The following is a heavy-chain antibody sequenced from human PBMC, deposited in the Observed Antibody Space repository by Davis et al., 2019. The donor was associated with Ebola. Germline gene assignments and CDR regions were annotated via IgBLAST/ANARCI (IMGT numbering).Heavy chain of an antibody. V-gene: IGHV4-59*08. J-gene: IGHJ6*04. CDR3: ARLGVVPAAIVYYYYGMDV. CDR2: IYYSGST. D-gene: IGHD2-2*01. Sequence: SETLSLTCAVYGGSFSGYYWSWIRQPPGKGLEWIGYIYYSGSTNYNPSLKSRVTISVDTSKNQFSLKLSSVTAADTAVYYCARLGVVPAAIVYYYYGMDVWGKGTTIIVSS. CDR1: GGSFSGYY.